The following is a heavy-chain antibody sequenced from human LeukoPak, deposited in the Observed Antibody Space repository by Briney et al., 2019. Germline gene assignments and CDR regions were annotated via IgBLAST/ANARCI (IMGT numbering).Heavy chain of an antibody. J-gene: IGHJ3*02. CDR3: ASGGTGGDSFDI. V-gene: IGHV3-53*01. CDR2: IYSGGTT. CDR1: GFTVSSDY. Sequence: GGSLRLSCAASGFTVSSDYMSWVRQAPGKGLEWVSVIYSGGTTYYADSVKGRFTISRDNPKNTLYLQMNSLRAEDTAVYYCASGGTGGDSFDIWGQGTMVTVSS. D-gene: IGHD2-15*01.